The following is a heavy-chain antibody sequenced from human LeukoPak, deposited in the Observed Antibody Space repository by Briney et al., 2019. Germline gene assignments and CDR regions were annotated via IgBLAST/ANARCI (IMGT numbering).Heavy chain of an antibody. J-gene: IGHJ4*02. D-gene: IGHD6-19*01. Sequence: ASVKVSCKASGYTFTGYYMHWVRQAPGQGLEWVGRINPNSGGTNYAQKFQGRVTMTRDTSTSTAYMELSRLRSDDTAVYYCASDYSSGWYVDYWGQGTLVTVSS. V-gene: IGHV1-2*06. CDR3: ASDYSSGWYVDY. CDR2: INPNSGGT. CDR1: GYTFTGYY.